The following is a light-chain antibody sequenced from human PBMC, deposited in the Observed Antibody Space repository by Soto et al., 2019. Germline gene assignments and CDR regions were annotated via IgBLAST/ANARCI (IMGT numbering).Light chain of an antibody. CDR3: QQRRNWPPLT. V-gene: IGKV3-11*01. CDR2: HAS. Sequence: ETVLTQSPATLSLSPGEKATLSCRASESVGSYLAWYQQKPGQAPRLLIYHASNRATGIPARFSGSGSGTDFTLTISSLEPEDSAVYYCQQRRNWPPLTFGGGTRVEIK. CDR1: ESVGSY. J-gene: IGKJ4*01.